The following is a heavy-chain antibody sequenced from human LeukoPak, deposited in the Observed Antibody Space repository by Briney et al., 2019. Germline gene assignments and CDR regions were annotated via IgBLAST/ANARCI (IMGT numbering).Heavy chain of an antibody. Sequence: SETLSLTCTVSGVSISSSSYYWGWIRQPPGKGLEWIGSIYYSGSTYYNPSLKSRVTISVDTSKNQFSLKLSSVTAADTAVYYCARQGDYYDSSGTGGWFDPWGQGTLVTVSS. J-gene: IGHJ5*02. CDR1: GVSISSSSYY. V-gene: IGHV4-39*01. CDR2: IYYSGST. D-gene: IGHD3-22*01. CDR3: ARQGDYYDSSGTGGWFDP.